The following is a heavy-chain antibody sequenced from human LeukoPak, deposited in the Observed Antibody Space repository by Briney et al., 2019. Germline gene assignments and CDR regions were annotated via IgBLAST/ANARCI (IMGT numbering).Heavy chain of an antibody. V-gene: IGHV3-53*01. CDR3: ASTKTMVRGASDAFDI. J-gene: IGHJ3*02. CDR1: GFTVSSNY. CDR2: IYSGGST. D-gene: IGHD3-10*01. Sequence: GGSLRLSCAASGFTVSSNYMSWVRQAPGKGLEWVSVIYSGGSTYYADSVKGRFTISRDNPKNTLYLQMNSLRAEDTAVYYCASTKTMVRGASDAFDIWGQGTMVTVSS.